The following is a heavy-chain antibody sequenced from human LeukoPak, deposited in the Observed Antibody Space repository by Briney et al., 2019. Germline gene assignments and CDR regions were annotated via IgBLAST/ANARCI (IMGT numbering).Heavy chain of an antibody. V-gene: IGHV1-18*04. J-gene: IGHJ5*02. Sequence: WASVKVSCKASGYTFTGYYMHWVRQAPGQGLEWMGWISAYNGNTNYAQKLQGRVTMTTDTSTSTAYMELRSLRSDDTAVYYCARHPLKAVVIGSSRWFDPWGQGTLVTVSS. CDR2: ISAYNGNT. CDR1: GYTFTGYY. D-gene: IGHD4-23*01. CDR3: ARHPLKAVVIGSSRWFDP.